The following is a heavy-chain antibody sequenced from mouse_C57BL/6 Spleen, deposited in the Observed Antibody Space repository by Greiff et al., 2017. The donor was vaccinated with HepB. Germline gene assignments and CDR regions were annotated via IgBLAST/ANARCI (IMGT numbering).Heavy chain of an antibody. V-gene: IGHV1-69*01. CDR1: GYTFTSYW. D-gene: IGHD2-1*01. CDR3: ARRGLLWHRDYAMDY. CDR2: IDPSDSYT. J-gene: IGHJ4*01. Sequence: QVQLKQPGAELVMPGASVKLSCKASGYTFTSYWMHWVKQRPGQGLEWIGEIDPSDSYTNYNQKFKGKSTLTVDKSSSTAYMQLSSLTSEDSAVYYCARRGLLWHRDYAMDYWGQGTSVTVSS.